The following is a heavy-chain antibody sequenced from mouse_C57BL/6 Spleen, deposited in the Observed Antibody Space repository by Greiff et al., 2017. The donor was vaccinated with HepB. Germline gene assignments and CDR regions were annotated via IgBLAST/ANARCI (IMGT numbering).Heavy chain of an antibody. V-gene: IGHV1-9*01. CDR1: GYTFTGYW. Sequence: VQLQQSGAELMKPGASVKLSCKATGYTFTGYWIEWVKQRPGHGLEWIGEILPGSGSTNYNEKFKGKATFTADTSSNTAYMQLSSLTTEDSASYYCARRGQLRPYAMDYWGQGTSVTVSS. CDR2: ILPGSGST. J-gene: IGHJ4*01. D-gene: IGHD3-2*02. CDR3: ARRGQLRPYAMDY.